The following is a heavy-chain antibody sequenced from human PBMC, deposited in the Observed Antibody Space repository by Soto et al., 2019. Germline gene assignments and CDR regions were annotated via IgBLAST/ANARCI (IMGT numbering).Heavy chain of an antibody. CDR2: INHSGST. CDR1: GGSFSGYY. J-gene: IGHJ4*02. V-gene: IGHV4-34*01. CDR3: ARGDYGDYFDY. Sequence: QVQLQQWGAGLLKPSETLSLTCAVYGGSFSGYYWSWIRQPPGKGLEWIGEINHSGSTNYNPSLKSRVTISVDTPKNQFSLKLSSVTAADTAVYYCARGDYGDYFDYWGQGTLVTVSS. D-gene: IGHD4-17*01.